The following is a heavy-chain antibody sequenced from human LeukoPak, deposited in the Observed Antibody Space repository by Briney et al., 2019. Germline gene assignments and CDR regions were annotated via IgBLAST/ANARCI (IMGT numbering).Heavy chain of an antibody. V-gene: IGHV3-7*01. CDR2: IKQDGSEK. CDR3: ARVSSRVVTRY. CDR1: GFTFSSYW. D-gene: IGHD4-23*01. Sequence: PAGSLRLSCAASGFTFSSYWMSWVRQAPGKGLEWVANIKQDGSEKYYVDSVKGRFTISRDNAKNSLYLQMNSLRAEDTAVYYCARVSSRVVTRYWGQGTMVTVSS. J-gene: IGHJ4*02.